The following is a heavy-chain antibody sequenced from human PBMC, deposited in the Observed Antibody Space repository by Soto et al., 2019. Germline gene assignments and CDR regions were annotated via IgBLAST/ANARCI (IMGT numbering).Heavy chain of an antibody. CDR2: INAGNGNT. CDR1: GYTFTSNA. CDR3: ARHYGPGWYWYDP. Sequence: QVQLVQSGAEVKKPGASVKVSCKASGYTFTSNAMHWVRQAPGQRLEWMGWINAGNGNTKYSRKFQGRVTITRDTSGSTAYMALSSLRSEDTAVYYCARHYGPGWYWYDPWGQGPLVTVSS. V-gene: IGHV1-3*01. J-gene: IGHJ5*02. D-gene: IGHD3-10*01.